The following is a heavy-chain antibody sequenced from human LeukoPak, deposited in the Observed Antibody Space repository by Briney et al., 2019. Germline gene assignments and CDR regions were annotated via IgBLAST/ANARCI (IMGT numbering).Heavy chain of an antibody. CDR1: GFTFSSYA. CDR3: AKNPGYHSYFDY. CDR2: ISSSGTST. V-gene: IGHV3-23*01. Sequence: PGGSLRLSCAASGFTFSSYAMNWVRQAPGKGLEWVSAISSSGTSTYYADADSVKGRFTISRDNSKNTLYLQMNSLRAEDTAVYYCAKNPGYHSYFDYWGQGTLVTVSS. J-gene: IGHJ4*02. D-gene: IGHD5-12*01.